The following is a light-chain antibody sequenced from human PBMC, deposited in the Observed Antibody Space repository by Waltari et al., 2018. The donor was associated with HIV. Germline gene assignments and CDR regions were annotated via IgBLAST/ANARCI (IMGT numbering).Light chain of an antibody. V-gene: IGLV3-25*03. J-gene: IGLJ2*01. CDR1: GLPDPS. CDR3: QSADSSRNYVL. Sequence: YAPTLTPPLSVTPGHTARFTSLGHGLPDPSAFWYQQKAGQAPVLLIYKDSERPSGIPERFSASSSGTTITLTISGVQAEDEGDYYCQSADSSRNYVLFGGGTKLTVL. CDR2: KDS.